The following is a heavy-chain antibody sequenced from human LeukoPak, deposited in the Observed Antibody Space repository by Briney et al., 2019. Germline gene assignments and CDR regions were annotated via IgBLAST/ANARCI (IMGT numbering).Heavy chain of an antibody. CDR1: GGSFSGYY. V-gene: IGHV4-34*01. CDR2: INHSGST. Sequence: SETLSLTCAVYGGSFSGYYWSWIRQPPGKGLEWIGEINHSGSTNYNPSLKSRVTISVGTSKNQFSLKLSSVTAADTAVYYCARVSKMHDAFDIWGQGTMVTVS. J-gene: IGHJ3*02. CDR3: ARVSKMHDAFDI.